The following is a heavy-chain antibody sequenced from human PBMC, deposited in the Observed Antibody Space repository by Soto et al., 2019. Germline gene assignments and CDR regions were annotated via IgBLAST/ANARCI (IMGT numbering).Heavy chain of an antibody. J-gene: IGHJ5*02. D-gene: IGHD2-15*01. Sequence: SETLSLTCAVSGGSISSGGYSWSWFRQPPGKGLEWIGYIYHSGSTYYNPSLKSRVTISVDRSKNQFSLKLSSVTAADTAVYYCAGELGYCSGGSCYVWFDPWGQGTLVTVSS. CDR2: IYHSGST. CDR1: GGSISSGGYS. CDR3: AGELGYCSGGSCYVWFDP. V-gene: IGHV4-30-2*01.